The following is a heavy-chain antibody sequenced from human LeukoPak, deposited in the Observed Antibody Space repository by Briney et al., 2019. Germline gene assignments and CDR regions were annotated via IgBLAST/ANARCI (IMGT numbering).Heavy chain of an antibody. Sequence: GGSLRLSCVASGFIFRDYAMGWVRQAPGKGLEWVGFIRSTAYGGTSEYAASVKGRFTISRDDSNSITYLQMNSLKSEDTAVYYCTRRQFKSFNIWGQGAMVTVSS. CDR1: GFIFRDYA. CDR2: IRSTAYGGTS. J-gene: IGHJ3*02. CDR3: TRRQFKSFNI. V-gene: IGHV3-49*04.